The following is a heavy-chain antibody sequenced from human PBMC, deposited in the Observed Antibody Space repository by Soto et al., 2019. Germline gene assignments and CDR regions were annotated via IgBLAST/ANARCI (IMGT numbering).Heavy chain of an antibody. J-gene: IGHJ5*02. CDR3: ASDPHEFWSSYFFDP. V-gene: IGHV1-18*01. CDR1: GYPFDMYG. D-gene: IGHD3-3*01. Sequence: ASVKVSCKASGYPFDMYGINWVRQAPGQRLEWMGWISAYNGQTDYAQNFQGRITMATDTSTNTAHMELRNLRSDDTAVYYCASDPHEFWSSYFFDPWGPGTLVTVSS. CDR2: ISAYNGQT.